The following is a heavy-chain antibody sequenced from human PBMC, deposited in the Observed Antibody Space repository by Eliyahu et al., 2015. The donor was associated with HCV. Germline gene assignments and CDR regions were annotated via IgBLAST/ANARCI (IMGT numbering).Heavy chain of an antibody. CDR1: GGSISSYY. J-gene: IGHJ5*01. D-gene: IGHD3-22*01. CDR3: AREGVDYYDSSGYFWFDP. Sequence: QVQLQESGPGLVKPSETLSLTCTVSGGSISSYYWSWIRQPPGKGLEWIGYIYYSGSTNYNPSLKSRVTISVDTSKNQFSLKLSSVTAADTAVYYCAREGVDYYDSSGYFWFDPWGQGTLVTVSS. V-gene: IGHV4-59*01. CDR2: IYYSGST.